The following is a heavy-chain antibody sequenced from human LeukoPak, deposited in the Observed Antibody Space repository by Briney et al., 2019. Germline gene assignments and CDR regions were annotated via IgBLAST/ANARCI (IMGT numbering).Heavy chain of an antibody. CDR1: GYTFTSYY. CDR3: AKGGKLSDDAFDI. V-gene: IGHV1-46*01. Sequence: ASVKVSCKASGYTFTSYYMHWVRQAPGQGLEWMGIINPSGGSTSYAQKLQGRVTMTRDMSTSTVYMELSSLRSEDTAVYYCAKGGKLSDDAFDIWGQGTMVTVSS. J-gene: IGHJ3*02. D-gene: IGHD3-10*01. CDR2: INPSGGST.